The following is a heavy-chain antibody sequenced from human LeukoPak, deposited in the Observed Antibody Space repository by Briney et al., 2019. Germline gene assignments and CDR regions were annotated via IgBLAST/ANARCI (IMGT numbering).Heavy chain of an antibody. CDR3: ARDRRGGLDY. Sequence: SQTLSLTCAVSGGSISSGGYSWSWIRQPPGKGLEWIGYIYHSGSTYYNPSPKSRVTISVDRSKNQFSLKLSSVTAADTAVYYCARDRRGGLDYWGQGTLVTVSS. J-gene: IGHJ4*02. CDR2: IYHSGST. D-gene: IGHD3-16*01. V-gene: IGHV4-30-2*01. CDR1: GGSISSGGYS.